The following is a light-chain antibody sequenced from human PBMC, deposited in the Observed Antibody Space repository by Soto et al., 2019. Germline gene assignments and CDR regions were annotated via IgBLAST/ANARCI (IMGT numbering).Light chain of an antibody. Sequence: EIVLTQSPDTLSLSPVERATLSCRASQSVSSYLAWYQQKPGQAPRLLIYDASNRATGIPARFSGSGSGTDFTLTISSLEPEDFAFYYCQQRSNWPVTVGGGTKVEIK. CDR2: DAS. V-gene: IGKV3-11*01. J-gene: IGKJ4*02. CDR1: QSVSSY. CDR3: QQRSNWPVT.